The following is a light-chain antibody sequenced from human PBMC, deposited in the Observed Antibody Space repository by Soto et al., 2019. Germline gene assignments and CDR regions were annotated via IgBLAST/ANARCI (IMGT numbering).Light chain of an antibody. J-gene: IGLJ2*01. CDR2: QDS. CDR1: KLGDKY. CDR3: QAWDSSTAV. V-gene: IGLV3-1*01. Sequence: SYELTQPPSVSVSPGQTASITCSGDKLGDKYACWYQQKPGQSPVLVIYQDSKRPSGIPERFSGSNSGNTATLTISGTQAMDEADYYGQAWDSSTAVFCGVTKLTVL.